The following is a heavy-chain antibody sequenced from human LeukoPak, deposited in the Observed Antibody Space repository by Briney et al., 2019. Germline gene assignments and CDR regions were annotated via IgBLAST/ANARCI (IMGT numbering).Heavy chain of an antibody. J-gene: IGHJ4*02. V-gene: IGHV1-8*01. CDR1: GYTFTSYD. CDR2: MNPNSGNT. Sequence: ASVKVSCKASGYTFTSYDINWVRQATGQGLEWIGWMNPNSGNTGYAQKFQGRVTMTRNTSISTAYMELSGLRSEDTAVYYCARGGEVYDSSGRLDYWGQGTLVTVSS. D-gene: IGHD3-22*01. CDR3: ARGGEVYDSSGRLDY.